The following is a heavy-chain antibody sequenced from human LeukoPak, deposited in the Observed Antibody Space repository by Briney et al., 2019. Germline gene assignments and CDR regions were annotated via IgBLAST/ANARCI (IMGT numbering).Heavy chain of an antibody. D-gene: IGHD5-24*01. V-gene: IGHV3-74*01. CDR3: ARVTGGYNLVDY. CDR2: ISDAGAHT. Sequence: PGGSLRLSCAASGFTFSIYEMNWVRQAPGKGLVWVSRISDAGAHTFYADSVKGRFAMSRDNAKNTLYLQMNSLRAEDTAVYYCARVTGGYNLVDYWGQGTLVTVSS. CDR1: GFTFSIYE. J-gene: IGHJ4*02.